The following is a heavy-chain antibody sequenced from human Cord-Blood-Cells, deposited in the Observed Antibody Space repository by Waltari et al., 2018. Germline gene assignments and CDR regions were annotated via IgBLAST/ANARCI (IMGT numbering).Heavy chain of an antibody. D-gene: IGHD6-13*01. CDR1: GGSISSYY. CDR2: IYYSGST. J-gene: IGHJ4*02. V-gene: IGHV4-59*01. CDR3: ARGKSASIAAAAADY. Sequence: QVQLQESGPGLVKPSETLSLTCTVSGGSISSYYWSWIRQPPGKGLEWIGYIYYSGSTSYHPSLKSRVTISVDTSKNQFSLKLSSVTAADTAVYYCARGKSASIAAAAADYWGQGTLVTVSS.